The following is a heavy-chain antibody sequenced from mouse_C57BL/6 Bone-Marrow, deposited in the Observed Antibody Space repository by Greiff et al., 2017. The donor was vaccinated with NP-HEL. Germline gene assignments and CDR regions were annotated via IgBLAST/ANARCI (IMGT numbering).Heavy chain of an antibody. CDR1: GFNIKDYY. CDR3: STWRRVIYFDD. V-gene: IGHV14-2*01. CDR2: IEPEDGDT. D-gene: IGHD2-13*01. Sequence: EVQLQQSGAELVKPGASVKLSCTASGFNIKDYYMHWVKQRTEQGLEWIGRIEPEDGDTTYAPKFQGKATITGDTASNTAYLQLSSLTSEDTAVSYCSTWRRVIYFDDWGQGTTLTVSS. J-gene: IGHJ2*01.